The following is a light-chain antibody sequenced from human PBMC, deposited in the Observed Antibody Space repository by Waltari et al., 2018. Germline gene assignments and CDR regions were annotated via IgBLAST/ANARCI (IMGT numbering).Light chain of an antibody. Sequence: SCRASQSIASSLAWYQQRPGQAPRLLIYDAFTRDTGIPARFSGSGSGTDFILTISSLEPEDFAVYYCQQRSNWPPTFGGGSKVEI. V-gene: IGKV3-11*01. CDR3: QQRSNWPPT. CDR2: DAF. J-gene: IGKJ4*01. CDR1: QSIASS.